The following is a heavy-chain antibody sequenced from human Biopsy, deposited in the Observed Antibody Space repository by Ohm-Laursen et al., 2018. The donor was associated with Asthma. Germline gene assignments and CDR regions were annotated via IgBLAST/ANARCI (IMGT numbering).Heavy chain of an antibody. D-gene: IGHD6-13*01. V-gene: IGHV4-39*01. CDR3: VRGSSSWHHGPFHYYYGLDV. J-gene: IGHJ6*02. CDR1: SGSGGYMRSGNYY. CDR2: IYYSGTT. Sequence: GTLSLTCSLSSGSGGYMRSGNYYWGWIRQPPGKGLEWIGRIYYSGTTYYNPSLEGRVTVSADTSKNQFSLKLTSVTAAGTAVYYCVRGSSSWHHGPFHYYYGLDVWGQGTTATVSS.